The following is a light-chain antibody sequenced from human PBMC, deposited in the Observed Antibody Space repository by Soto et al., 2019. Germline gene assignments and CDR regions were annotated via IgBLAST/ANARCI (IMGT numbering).Light chain of an antibody. V-gene: IGLV2-23*01. CDR1: SSDVGSYNL. CDR3: CSYAGTNTFV. Sequence: QSALTQPASVSGSPGQSITISCTGTSSDVGSYNLVSWYQQHPGKAPKLMIYEGNKRPSGVSNRFSGSKSANTASLTISGLHTEDEADYYCCSYAGTNTFVFGTGTKVTVL. CDR2: EGN. J-gene: IGLJ1*01.